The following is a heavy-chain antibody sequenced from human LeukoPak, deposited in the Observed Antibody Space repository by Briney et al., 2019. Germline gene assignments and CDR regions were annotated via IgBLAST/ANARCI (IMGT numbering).Heavy chain of an antibody. CDR2: IYPGDSNT. CDR1: GYSFTSYW. J-gene: IGHJ6*03. D-gene: IGHD2-2*01. V-gene: IGHV5-51*01. CDR3: ARHPIGTNHYMDV. Sequence: GESLKISCKGSGYSFTSYWIGWVRQMPGRGLEWLGIIYPGDSNTKYSPSFQGQVTMSADKSISTAYLQWSSLKASDTAMYYCARHPIGTNHYMDVWGKGTTATVSS.